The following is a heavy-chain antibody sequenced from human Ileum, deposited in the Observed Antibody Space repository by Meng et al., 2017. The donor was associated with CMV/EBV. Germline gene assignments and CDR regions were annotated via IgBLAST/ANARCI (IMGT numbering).Heavy chain of an antibody. D-gene: IGHD6-13*01. CDR1: AGSISSLPYF. Sequence: QPPPPLPRQWTTSETLSPPSPYSAGSISSLPYFWGWIRQPPGKGLEWIATISYSGNTYYNPSLKSPVTISLDTSKNQFSLKLTSVTAADTAVYYCAREPPSGQQLDWGQGTLVTVSS. CDR2: ISYSGNT. CDR3: AREPPSGQQLD. V-gene: IGHV4-39*07. J-gene: IGHJ4*02.